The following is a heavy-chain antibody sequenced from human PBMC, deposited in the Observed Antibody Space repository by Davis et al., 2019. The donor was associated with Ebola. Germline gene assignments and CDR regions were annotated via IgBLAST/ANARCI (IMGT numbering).Heavy chain of an antibody. D-gene: IGHD5-18*01. V-gene: IGHV3-7*03. Sequence: GESLKISCAASGFTFSTYLMSWFRQAPGKGLEWVANIKEYGSEKNYVDSVKGRFTISRDDAKNSLYLQMNSLRPEDTAFYYCVKDRRGYSTGYGWGQGTPVTVSS. J-gene: IGHJ4*02. CDR1: GFTFSTYL. CDR3: VKDRRGYSTGYG. CDR2: IKEYGSEK.